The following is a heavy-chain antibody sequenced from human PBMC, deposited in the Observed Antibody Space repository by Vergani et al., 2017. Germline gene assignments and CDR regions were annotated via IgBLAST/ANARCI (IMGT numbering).Heavy chain of an antibody. CDR2: IYYSGST. CDR1: GGSISSGGYY. D-gene: IGHD5-18*01. Sequence: QVQLQESGPGLVKPSQTLTLTCTVSGGSISSGGYYWSWIRQHPGKGLEWIGYIYYSGSTYYNPSLKSRVTISVDTSKNQFHLKLSSVTAADTAVYYCAKSVARAMVSAPDYWGQGTLVTVSS. J-gene: IGHJ4*02. V-gene: IGHV4-31*03. CDR3: AKSVARAMVSAPDY.